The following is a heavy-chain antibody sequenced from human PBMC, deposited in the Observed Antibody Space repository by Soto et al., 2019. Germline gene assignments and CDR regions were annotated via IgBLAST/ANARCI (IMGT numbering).Heavy chain of an antibody. CDR3: ARAGWGGLLDFDY. CDR2: IYYSGST. D-gene: IGHD3-10*01. J-gene: IGHJ4*02. Sequence: SETLSLTCTVSGGSISSGDYYWSWIRQPPGKGLEWIGYIYYSGSTYYNPSLKSRVTISVDTSKNQFSLKLSSVTAADTAVYYCARAGWGGLLDFDYWGQGTLVTVSS. CDR1: GGSISSGDYY. V-gene: IGHV4-30-4*01.